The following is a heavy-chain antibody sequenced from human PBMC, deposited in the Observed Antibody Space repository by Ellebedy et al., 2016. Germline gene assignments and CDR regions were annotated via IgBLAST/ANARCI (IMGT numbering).Heavy chain of an antibody. D-gene: IGHD2-21*02. CDR1: GFTFSSYG. CDR3: ARDAPTVHDAFDI. Sequence: GESLKISXAASGFTFSSYGMHWVRQAPGKGLEWVSYISSSSSTIYYADSVKGRFTISRDNAKNSLYLQMNSLRAEDTAVYYCARDAPTVHDAFDIWGQGTMVTVSS. CDR2: ISSSSSTI. V-gene: IGHV3-48*04. J-gene: IGHJ3*02.